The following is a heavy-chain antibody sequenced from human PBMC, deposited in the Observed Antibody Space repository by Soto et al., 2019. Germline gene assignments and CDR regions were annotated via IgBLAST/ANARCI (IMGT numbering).Heavy chain of an antibody. CDR2: IYWDGDR. Sequence: VSGPTLVNPTQTPTLTCTFSGFSLNTGGMGVGWIRQPPGKALEWLALIYWDGDRRYSPSLMSRLTIAKDTSKNQVVLTMTNMDPVDTATYYCVHSRCGGDCLQSYSSHYYYGLDIWGQGTTVTVSS. CDR1: GFSLNTGGMG. V-gene: IGHV2-5*02. D-gene: IGHD2-21*02. CDR3: VHSRCGGDCLQSYSSHYYYGLDI. J-gene: IGHJ6*02.